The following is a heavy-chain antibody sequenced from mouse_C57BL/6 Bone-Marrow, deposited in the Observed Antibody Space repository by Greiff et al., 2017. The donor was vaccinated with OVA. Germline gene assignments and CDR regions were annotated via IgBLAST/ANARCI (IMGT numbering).Heavy chain of an antibody. CDR3: ASEGYGYYAMDY. CDR2: IDPSDSET. CDR1: GYTFTSYW. Sequence: QVQLQQPGAELVRPGSSVKLSCKASGYTFTSYWMHWVKQRPIQGLEWIGNIDPSDSETHYNQKFKDKATLTVDKSSSTAYMQLSSLTSEDSAVYYCASEGYGYYAMDYWGQGTSVTVSS. J-gene: IGHJ4*01. V-gene: IGHV1-52*01. D-gene: IGHD2-2*01.